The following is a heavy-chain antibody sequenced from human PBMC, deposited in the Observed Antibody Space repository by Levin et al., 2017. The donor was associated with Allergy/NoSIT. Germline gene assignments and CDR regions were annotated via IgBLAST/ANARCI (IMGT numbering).Heavy chain of an antibody. CDR3: AKDVQAVADPPPFKYYDYYMDV. J-gene: IGHJ6*03. D-gene: IGHD6-19*01. V-gene: IGHV3-30*18. Sequence: GGSLRLSCAASGFTFSSYGMHWVRQAPGKGLEWVAVISYDGSNKYYADSVKGRFTISRDNSKNTLYLQMNSLRAEDTAVYYCAKDVQAVADPPPFKYYDYYMDVWGKGTTVTVSS. CDR1: GFTFSSYG. CDR2: ISYDGSNK.